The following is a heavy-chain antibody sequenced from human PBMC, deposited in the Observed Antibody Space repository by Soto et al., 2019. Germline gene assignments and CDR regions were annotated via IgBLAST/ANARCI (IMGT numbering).Heavy chain of an antibody. CDR2: ISGSGGSI. V-gene: IGHV3-23*01. D-gene: IGHD6-6*01. J-gene: IGHJ4*02. CDR1: GFIFSTYA. Sequence: GGSLRLSCAASGFIFSTYAMSWVRQAPGKGLEWVSGISGSGGSIYYADFVKGRFTISRDNSKNTLYLQMNSLRAEDTAVYYCAKDNEYSRITYFDYWGQGTLVTVSS. CDR3: AKDNEYSRITYFDY.